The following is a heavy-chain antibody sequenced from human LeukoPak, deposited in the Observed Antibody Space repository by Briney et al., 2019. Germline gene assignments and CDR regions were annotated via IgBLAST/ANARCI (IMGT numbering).Heavy chain of an antibody. J-gene: IGHJ5*02. CDR2: INHSGST. Sequence: PSETLSLTCAVYGGSFSGYYWSWIRQPPGKGLEWIGEINHSGSTNYNPSLKSRVTISVDKSKNQFSLKLSSVTAADTAVYYCARGEQQLARFDPWGQGTLVTVSS. CDR3: ARGEQQLARFDP. D-gene: IGHD6-13*01. CDR1: GGSFSGYY. V-gene: IGHV4-34*01.